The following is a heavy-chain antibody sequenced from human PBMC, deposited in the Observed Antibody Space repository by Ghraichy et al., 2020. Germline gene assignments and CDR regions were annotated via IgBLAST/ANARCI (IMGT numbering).Heavy chain of an antibody. D-gene: IGHD1-26*01. CDR2: INHSGNT. V-gene: IGHV4-4*02. J-gene: IGHJ4*02. CDR3: ARAASGSYPHIDY. Sequence: SETLSLTCAVSGGSISSSNWWSWVRQPPGKGLEWIGEINHSGNTNYNPSLKSRVTISVDKSKNQFSLKLSSVTAADTAVYYCARAASGSYPHIDYWGQGTLVTVSS. CDR1: GGSISSSNW.